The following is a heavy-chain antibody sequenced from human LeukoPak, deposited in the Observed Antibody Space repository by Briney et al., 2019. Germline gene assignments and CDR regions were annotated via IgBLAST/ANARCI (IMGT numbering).Heavy chain of an antibody. V-gene: IGHV3-23*01. J-gene: IGHJ5*02. Sequence: PGGSLRLSCAASGFTFSSFAMSWVRRAPGKGLEWVSSISGDGGNTYYARSVKGRFSISRDNSKNTLNLQMDSLRADDTALYFCAKDPYNTAVANTNGWFDPWGQGTPVTVSS. CDR1: GFTFSSFA. D-gene: IGHD6-19*01. CDR2: ISGDGGNT. CDR3: AKDPYNTAVANTNGWFDP.